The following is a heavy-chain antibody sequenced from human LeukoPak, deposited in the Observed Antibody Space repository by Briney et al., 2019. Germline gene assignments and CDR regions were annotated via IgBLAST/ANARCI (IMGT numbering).Heavy chain of an antibody. CDR3: ARDYGDYGLAYYFDY. D-gene: IGHD4-17*01. J-gene: IGHJ4*02. Sequence: GGSLRLSCAASGFTFSSYAMHWVRQAPGKGLEWVAVISYDGSNKYYADSVKGRFTISRDNSKNTPYLQMNSLRAEDTAVYYCARDYGDYGLAYYFDYWGQGTLVTVSS. V-gene: IGHV3-30-3*01. CDR2: ISYDGSNK. CDR1: GFTFSSYA.